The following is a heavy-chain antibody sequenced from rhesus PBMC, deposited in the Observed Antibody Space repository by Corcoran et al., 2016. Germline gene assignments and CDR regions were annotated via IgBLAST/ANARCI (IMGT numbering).Heavy chain of an antibody. Sequence: QVQLQESGPGLVKPSETLSLTCAVSGYSISSGYYWGWIRQPPGKGLESSGCIYGSGGGNYLNPSPKSRVTLSVDTSKNQFSLKLSSVTAADTAVYYCARVGSSWSEWDTVGTEWYFDLWGPGTPITISS. D-gene: IGHD5-42*01. J-gene: IGHJ2*01. V-gene: IGHV4S14*01. CDR2: IYGSGGGN. CDR3: ARVGSSWSEWDTVGTEWYFDL. CDR1: GYSISSGYY.